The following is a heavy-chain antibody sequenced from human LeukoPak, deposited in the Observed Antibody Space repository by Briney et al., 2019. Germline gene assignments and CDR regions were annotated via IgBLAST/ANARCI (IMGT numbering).Heavy chain of an antibody. CDR3: ARDDLDISGPSPYYYYGMDV. CDR1: GYTFTGYY. CDR2: INPNSGGT. V-gene: IGHV1-2*02. Sequence: ASVKVSCKASGYTFTGYYMHWVRQAPGQGLEWMGWINPNSGGTNYAQKFQGRVTMTRDTSISTAYMELSRLRSDDTAVYYCARDDLDISGPSPYYYYGMDVWGQGTTVTVSS. D-gene: IGHD2-2*03. J-gene: IGHJ6*02.